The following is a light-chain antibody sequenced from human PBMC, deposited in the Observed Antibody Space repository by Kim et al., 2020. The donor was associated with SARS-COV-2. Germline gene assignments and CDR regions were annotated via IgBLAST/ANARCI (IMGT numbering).Light chain of an antibody. V-gene: IGLV2-14*04. J-gene: IGLJ3*02. CDR1: SSDVGCYTY. CDR3: SSYTSSSTL. Sequence: PGQSITISCSGTSSDVGCYTYVSWYQQHPGKAPKLMIYDVTKRPSGVSNRFSGSKSGNTASLTISGLQAEDEADYYCSSYTSSSTLFGGGTQLTVL. CDR2: DVT.